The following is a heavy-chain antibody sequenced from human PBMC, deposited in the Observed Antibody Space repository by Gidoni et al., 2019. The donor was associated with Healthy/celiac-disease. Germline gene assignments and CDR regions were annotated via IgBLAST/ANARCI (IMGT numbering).Heavy chain of an antibody. D-gene: IGHD4-17*01. CDR2: IYYSGST. J-gene: IGHJ5*02. CDR1: GGSISSYY. CDR3: ARKHGDYEGDNWFDP. Sequence: QVQLQESGPGLVKPSETLSLTCTVSGGSISSYYWSWIRPPPGKGLEWIGYIYYSGSTNYNPSLKSRVTISVDTSKNQFSLKLSSVTAADTAVYYCARKHGDYEGDNWFDPWGQGTLVTVSS. V-gene: IGHV4-59*01.